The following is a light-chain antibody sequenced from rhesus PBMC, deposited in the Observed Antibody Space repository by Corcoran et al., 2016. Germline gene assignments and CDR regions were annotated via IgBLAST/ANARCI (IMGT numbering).Light chain of an antibody. CDR2: EVS. Sequence: QAAPTQSPSVSGSPGQSVTISCTSGAIDGYNRVSWYQQHPGKAPKLMIYEVSKWPSGVSDRFSGSKSGNTASLTISGLQAEDEADYYCSSYASSRNYIFGSGTRLTVL. CDR3: SSYASSRNYI. J-gene: IGLJ1*01. CDR1: SGAIDGYNR. V-gene: IGLV2-13*03.